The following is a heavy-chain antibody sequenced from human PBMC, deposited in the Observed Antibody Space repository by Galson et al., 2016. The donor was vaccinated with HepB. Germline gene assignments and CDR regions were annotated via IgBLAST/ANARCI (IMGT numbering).Heavy chain of an antibody. V-gene: IGHV3-33*01. CDR1: GFPFSSYG. CDR2: IWYDGSRK. Sequence: SLRLSCAASGFPFSSYGIHWVRQAPGKGLEWVAVIWYDGSRKYYVDSVRGRFTISRDNFKNMVYLQTNSLRAEDTAVYYCARDRRSGSYGDDFHIWGQGTMVTVSS. J-gene: IGHJ3*02. CDR3: ARDRRSGSYGDDFHI. D-gene: IGHD1-26*01.